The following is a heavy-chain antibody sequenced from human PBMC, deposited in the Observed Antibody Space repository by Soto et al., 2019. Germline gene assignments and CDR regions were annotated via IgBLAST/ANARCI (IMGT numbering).Heavy chain of an antibody. Sequence: QVQLVESGGGVVQPGRSLRLSCAASGFIFSSYGMHWVRQAPGKGLEWVAVISDDGINKNHADSVKGRFTISRDNSKNTLHLQMNSLRAEETAVYYCAKDQSGYDHYAMDVWGQGTAVTVSS. J-gene: IGHJ6*02. CDR2: ISDDGINK. V-gene: IGHV3-30*18. CDR1: GFIFSSYG. CDR3: AKDQSGYDHYAMDV. D-gene: IGHD3-3*01.